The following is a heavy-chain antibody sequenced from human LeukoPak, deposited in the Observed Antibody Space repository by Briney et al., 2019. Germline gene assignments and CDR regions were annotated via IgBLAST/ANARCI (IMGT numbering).Heavy chain of an antibody. Sequence: ASVEVSCKVSGYTLTELSMHWVRQAPGKGLEWMGGFDPEDGETIYAQKFQGRVTMTEDTSTDTAYMELSSLRSEDTAVYYCATPERDCSSTSCYSFDYWGQGTLVTVSS. CDR3: ATPERDCSSTSCYSFDY. J-gene: IGHJ4*02. D-gene: IGHD2-2*01. CDR1: GYTLTELS. CDR2: FDPEDGET. V-gene: IGHV1-24*01.